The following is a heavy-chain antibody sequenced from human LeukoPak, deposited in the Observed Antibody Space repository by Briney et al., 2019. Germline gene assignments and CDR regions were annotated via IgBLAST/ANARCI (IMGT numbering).Heavy chain of an antibody. CDR1: DGAIAGYS. J-gene: IGHJ3*02. CDR2: IYYSGDT. CDR3: ARSGCREGADALDI. D-gene: IGHD2-15*01. Sequence: KPSETLSLTCTVSDGAIAGYSWSWIRQPPGKGLEWIGYIYYSGDTNYNPSLQSRVTVSVDTSKNQFSLKLTSVTAADTAVYYCARSGCREGADALDIWGQGTMVSVSS. V-gene: IGHV4-59*01.